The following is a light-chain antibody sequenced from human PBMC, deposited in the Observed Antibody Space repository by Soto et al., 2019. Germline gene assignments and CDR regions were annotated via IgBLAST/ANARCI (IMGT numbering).Light chain of an antibody. J-gene: IGLJ3*02. CDR1: SSNIGNNY. V-gene: IGLV1-51*02. CDR3: GTWDSSLSAEV. Sequence: QSVLTQPPSVSAAPGQRVTISCSGSSSNIGNNYVSWYQQLPGTAPKLLIYENNKRPSGIPGRCSGSKSGTSATLGITGLQTGDEADYYCGTWDSSLSAEVFGGGTKLTVL. CDR2: ENN.